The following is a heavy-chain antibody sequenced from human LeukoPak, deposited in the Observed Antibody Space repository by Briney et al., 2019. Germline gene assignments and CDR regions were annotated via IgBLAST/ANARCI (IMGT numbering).Heavy chain of an antibody. CDR3: ARGGEGVWRYDSSGYYPDY. CDR2: INPNSGGT. V-gene: IGHV1-2*02. D-gene: IGHD3-22*01. Sequence: ASVKVSCKASGYTFTGYYMHWVRQAPGQGLEWMGWINPNSGGTNYAQKFQGRVTMTRDTSISTAYMELSRLRSDDTAVYYCARGGEGVWRYDSSGYYPDYWGQGTLVTVSS. J-gene: IGHJ4*02. CDR1: GYTFTGYY.